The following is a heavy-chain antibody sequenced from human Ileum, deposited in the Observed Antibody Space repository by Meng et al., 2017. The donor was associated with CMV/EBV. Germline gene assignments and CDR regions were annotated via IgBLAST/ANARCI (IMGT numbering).Heavy chain of an antibody. D-gene: IGHD6-19*01. CDR3: ARGSLIAVAGAQRYYYFAQGVDF. V-gene: IGHV1-18*01. J-gene: IGHJ4*02. Sequence: ASVKVSCKASGYTFDTYAIHWVRQAPGQGLEWMGWIRPHNHNTQYARKFQGRLTLATDTPTSTAYMELGRLWSDDTAVYYCARGSLIAVAGAQRYYYFAQGVDFWGQGTLVTVSS. CDR1: GYTFDTYA. CDR2: IRPHNHNT.